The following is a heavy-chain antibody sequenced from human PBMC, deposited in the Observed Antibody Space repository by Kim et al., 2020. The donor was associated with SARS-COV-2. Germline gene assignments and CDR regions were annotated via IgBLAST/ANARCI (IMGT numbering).Heavy chain of an antibody. V-gene: IGHV4-4*07. CDR1: GVSINSHY. CDR3: ARVASIVARPGALRLDP. Sequence: SETLSLTCTVSGVSINSHYWSWIRQPAGKGLEWIGRIYFSGHTNYNPSLESRVAMSLDASRNQVSLELTSVTAADTAVYFCARVASIVARPGALRLDPWG. CDR2: IYFSGHT. D-gene: IGHD6-6*01. J-gene: IGHJ5*02.